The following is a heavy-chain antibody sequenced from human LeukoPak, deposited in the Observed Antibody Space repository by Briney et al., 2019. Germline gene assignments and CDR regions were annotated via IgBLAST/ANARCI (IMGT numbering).Heavy chain of an antibody. CDR1: GGSISSSSYY. V-gene: IGHV4-39*01. Sequence: SETLSLTCTVSGGSISSSSYYWGWIRQPPGTGLEWIGTIYYSGSTYYNPSLKSRVTISVDTSKNQFSLKLNSVTAADTAVYYCARLTDFPTSVSDYWGQGTLVTVSS. J-gene: IGHJ4*02. CDR3: ARLTDFPTSVSDY. CDR2: IYYSGST. D-gene: IGHD3/OR15-3a*01.